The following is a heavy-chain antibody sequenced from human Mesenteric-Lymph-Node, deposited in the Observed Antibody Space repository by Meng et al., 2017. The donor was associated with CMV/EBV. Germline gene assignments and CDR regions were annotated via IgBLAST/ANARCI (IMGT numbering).Heavy chain of an antibody. D-gene: IGHD3-10*01. CDR3: ARDREDMVRGVINWFDP. CDR1: YTFASYY. V-gene: IGHV1-46*01. Sequence: YTFASYYMRWVRQAPGQGLEWMGIINPSGGSTSYGKKFQGRVTMTRDTSTSTVYMELSSLRSEDTAVYYCARDREDMVRGVINWFDPWGQGTLVTVSS. J-gene: IGHJ5*02. CDR2: INPSGGST.